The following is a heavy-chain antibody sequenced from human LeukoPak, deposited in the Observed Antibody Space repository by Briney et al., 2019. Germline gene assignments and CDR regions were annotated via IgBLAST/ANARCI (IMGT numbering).Heavy chain of an antibody. CDR2: MNPNSGNT. CDR1: GYTFTSYD. CDR3: ARCVSDIVVVPAATRINYYYMDV. Sequence: ASVKVSCKASGYTFTSYDINWVRQATGQGLEWMGWMNPNSGNTGYAQKFQGRVTMTRNTSISTAYMELSSLGSEDTAVYYCARCVSDIVVVPAATRINYYYMDVWGKGTTVTVSS. V-gene: IGHV1-8*01. D-gene: IGHD2-2*01. J-gene: IGHJ6*03.